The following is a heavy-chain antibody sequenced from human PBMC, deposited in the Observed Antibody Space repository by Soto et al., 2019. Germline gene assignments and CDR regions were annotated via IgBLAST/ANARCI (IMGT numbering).Heavy chain of an antibody. V-gene: IGHV3-48*03. CDR1: GFTFSSYE. CDR3: ARDYYDSSGYYNFDY. Sequence: GGSLRPSCAASGFTFSSYEMNWVRQAPGKGLEWVSYISSSGSTIYYADSVKGRFTISRDNAKNSLYLQMNSLRAEDTAVYYCARDYYDSSGYYNFDYWGQGTLVTVSS. J-gene: IGHJ4*02. D-gene: IGHD3-22*01. CDR2: ISSSGSTI.